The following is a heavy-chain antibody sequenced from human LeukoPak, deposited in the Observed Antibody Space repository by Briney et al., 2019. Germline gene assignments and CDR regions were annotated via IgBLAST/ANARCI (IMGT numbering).Heavy chain of an antibody. CDR1: GGSINTYY. Sequence: KSSETLSLTCTVSGGSINTYYWSWIRQPPGKGLEWIGYAYYSGSTNYNPSLKSRVTISVDTSKNQFSLKLSSVTAADTAVYYCARDNYYSSYYYMDVWGKGTTVTISS. D-gene: IGHD3-10*01. CDR3: ARDNYYSSYYYMDV. J-gene: IGHJ6*03. V-gene: IGHV4-59*01. CDR2: AYYSGST.